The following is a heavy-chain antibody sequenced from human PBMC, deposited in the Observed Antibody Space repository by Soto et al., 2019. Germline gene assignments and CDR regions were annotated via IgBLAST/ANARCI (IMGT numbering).Heavy chain of an antibody. V-gene: IGHV4-59*02. CDR2: MYYTGTA. J-gene: IGHJ5*02. CDR3: ARSLEPSRFDP. CDR1: GGSASNFY. Sequence: TSETLSLTCSVSGGSASNFYWSWIRQPPGKRLEWIAYMYYTGTANYNPSFRSRVTMSVDTSKNQASLKLTSVTAADTAIYYCARSLEPSRFDPWGQGTLVTFSS.